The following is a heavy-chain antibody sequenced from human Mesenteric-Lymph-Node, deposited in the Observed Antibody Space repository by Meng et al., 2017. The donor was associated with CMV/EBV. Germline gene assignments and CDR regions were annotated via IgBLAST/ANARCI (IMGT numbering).Heavy chain of an antibody. J-gene: IGHJ4*02. CDR1: GFTFSDYW. V-gene: IGHV3-7*01. CDR2: IRQDGSEI. Sequence: GGSLRLSCAASGFTFSDYWMSWVRQAPGKGLEWVANIRQDGSEIRYVDSVKGRFTMSRDNAKKLLYLQMNSLRAEDTAVYYCARGALNSVYHNFDYWGQGNLVTVSS. CDR3: ARGALNSVYHNFDY. D-gene: IGHD1/OR15-1a*01.